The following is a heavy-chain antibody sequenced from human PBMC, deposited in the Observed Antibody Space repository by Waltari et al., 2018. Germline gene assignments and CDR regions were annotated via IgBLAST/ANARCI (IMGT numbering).Heavy chain of an antibody. CDR1: GGSFNAYY. Sequence: QLQLQQWGAGLLKPSETLALTCAVYGGSFNAYYWTWIRQAPGKGREWIGEINHVGDTNYNPSLKSRVTILIDASKNQFSLKLSAMTAADTAIYYCASRIGGITPLTGWGQGTPVIVSS. J-gene: IGHJ4*02. CDR3: ASRIGGITPLTG. CDR2: INHVGDT. D-gene: IGHD1-26*01. V-gene: IGHV4-34*01.